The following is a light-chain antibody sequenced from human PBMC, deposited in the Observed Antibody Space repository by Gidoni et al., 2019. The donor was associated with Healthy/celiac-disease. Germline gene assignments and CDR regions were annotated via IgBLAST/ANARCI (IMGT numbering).Light chain of an antibody. CDR1: QSVSSY. J-gene: IGKJ4*01. CDR3: QQRSNWPPLT. Sequence: EIVLTQSPPTLSLSPGERATLSCRASQSVSSYLAWYQQKPGQAPRLLIYDASNRATGIPARFSGSVSVTDFTLTISSLEPEEFAVYYCQQRSNWPPLTFGGGTKVEIK. CDR2: DAS. V-gene: IGKV3-11*01.